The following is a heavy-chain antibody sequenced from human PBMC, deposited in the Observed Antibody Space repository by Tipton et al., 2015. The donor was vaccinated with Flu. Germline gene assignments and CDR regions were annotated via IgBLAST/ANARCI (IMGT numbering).Heavy chain of an antibody. J-gene: IGHJ3*02. CDR1: GYSFTNYW. V-gene: IGHV5-51*03. CDR2: IHPSDSDT. D-gene: IGHD4-17*01. Sequence: VQLVQSGVEVKKPGESLKISCKGFGYSFTNYWIGWVSQMPGKGLEWMGMIHPSDSDTRYSPSFQGQVTISADKSISTVYLQWSSLKASDTAMYFCARPTYGDYVDDGFGTWGQGTKVTVSS. CDR3: ARPTYGDYVDDGFGT.